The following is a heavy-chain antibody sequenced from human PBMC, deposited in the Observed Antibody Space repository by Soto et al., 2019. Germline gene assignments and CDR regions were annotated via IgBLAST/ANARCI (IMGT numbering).Heavy chain of an antibody. Sequence: EVQLVESGGGLVQPGGSLRLSCAASGFTVSSNYMSWVRQAPGKGLEWVSVIYSGGSTYYADSVKGRFTISRDNSKNTLYLQMNSLRAEDTAVYYCARDAQDCSGGSCYVAYWGQGTLVTVSS. V-gene: IGHV3-66*01. CDR3: ARDAQDCSGGSCYVAY. CDR2: IYSGGST. D-gene: IGHD2-15*01. J-gene: IGHJ4*02. CDR1: GFTVSSNY.